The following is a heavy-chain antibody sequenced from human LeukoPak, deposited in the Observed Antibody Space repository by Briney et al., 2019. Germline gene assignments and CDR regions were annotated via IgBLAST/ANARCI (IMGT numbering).Heavy chain of an antibody. V-gene: IGHV1-2*02. CDR3: ARDWVFDY. CDR1: GYTFTGYY. CDR2: INPNSGGT. Sequence: ASVKVSCKASGYTFTGYYIHWVRQAPGQGLEWMGWINPNSGGTNYAQKYQGRVTMTRDTSISTAYMELSRLRSDYTAVYYCARDWVFDYWGQGTLVTVSS. D-gene: IGHD3-16*01. J-gene: IGHJ4*02.